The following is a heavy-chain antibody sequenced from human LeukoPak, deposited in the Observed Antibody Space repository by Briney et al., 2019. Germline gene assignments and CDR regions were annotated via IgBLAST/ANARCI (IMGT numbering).Heavy chain of an antibody. CDR1: GGSISGYY. CDR3: VRESLDDAGYYYMNV. J-gene: IGHJ6*03. V-gene: IGHV4-59*01. Sequence: PSETLSLTCTVSGGSISGYYWSWIRQSPGKGLEWIGYIHYTGNTKSNPSLKSRVTISVDTSKNQFSLNLSSVTAADTAVYYCVRESLDDAGYYYMNVWGKGTTVTVSS. CDR2: IHYTGNT. D-gene: IGHD1-1*01.